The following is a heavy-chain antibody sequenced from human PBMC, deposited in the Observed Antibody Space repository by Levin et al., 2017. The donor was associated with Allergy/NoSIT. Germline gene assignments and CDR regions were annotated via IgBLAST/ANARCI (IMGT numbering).Heavy chain of an antibody. Sequence: GESLKISCAASGFTFSSYWMSWVRQAPGKGLEWVANIKQDGSEKYYVDSVKGRFTISRDNGKKSLYLQMNSLRAEDTAVYYCARDQEEAVAGWGDAFDIWGQGTMVTVSS. D-gene: IGHD6-19*01. V-gene: IGHV3-7*01. CDR2: IKQDGSEK. CDR1: GFTFSSYW. CDR3: ARDQEEAVAGWGDAFDI. J-gene: IGHJ3*02.